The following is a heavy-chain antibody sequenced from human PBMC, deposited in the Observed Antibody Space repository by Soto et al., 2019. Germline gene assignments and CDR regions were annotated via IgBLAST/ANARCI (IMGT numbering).Heavy chain of an antibody. Sequence: QVQLVQSGAEMKKPGASVKVSCKASGYTFASYGISWVRQAPGQGLEWMGWISGYNGNTNYAQRLQGRVTMTTDTXTSTAYMELRSLKSDDTAVYYCARDCNGGRCYPMYWGQGTLVTVSS. V-gene: IGHV1-18*04. D-gene: IGHD2-15*01. J-gene: IGHJ4*02. CDR3: ARDCNGGRCYPMY. CDR1: GYTFASYG. CDR2: ISGYNGNT.